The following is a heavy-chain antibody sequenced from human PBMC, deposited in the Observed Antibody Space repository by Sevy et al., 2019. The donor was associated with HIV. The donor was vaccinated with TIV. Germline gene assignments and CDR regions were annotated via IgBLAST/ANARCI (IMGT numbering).Heavy chain of an antibody. CDR1: GFTFSSYE. V-gene: IGHV3-48*03. Sequence: GGSLRLSCAASGFTFSSYEMNWVRQAPGKGLEWVSYISSSGSTIYYADSVKGRFTISRDNAKNSLYLQMNSLRAEDTAVYYCARGAKNRVSYYYYGMDVWGQGTTVTVSS. J-gene: IGHJ6*02. CDR3: ARGAKNRVSYYYYGMDV. CDR2: ISSSGSTI.